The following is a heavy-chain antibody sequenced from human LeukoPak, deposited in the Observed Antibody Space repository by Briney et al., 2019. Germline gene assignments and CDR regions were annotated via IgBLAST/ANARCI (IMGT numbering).Heavy chain of an antibody. J-gene: IGHJ4*02. D-gene: IGHD2-15*01. CDR2: ISGSGGST. CDR1: GFTFSSYA. Sequence: GGSLRLSCAASGFTFSSYAMSWVRQAPGRGLEWVSAISGSGGSTYYADSVKGRFTISRDNSKNTLYLQMNSLRAEDTAVYYCANLLPDSYCSGGSCYSWGQGTLVTVSS. V-gene: IGHV3-23*01. CDR3: ANLLPDSYCSGGSCYS.